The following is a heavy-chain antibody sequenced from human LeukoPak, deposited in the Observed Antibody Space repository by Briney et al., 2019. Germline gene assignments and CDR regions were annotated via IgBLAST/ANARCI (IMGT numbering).Heavy chain of an antibody. Sequence: GGSLILSCAASGFTFSNYWMHWVRQAPGKGLVWVSRINSDGSSTRYADSVKGRFTISRDNAKNTLYLQMNSLRAEDTAVYYCGRELDWLPTLDYWGQGTLVTVSS. J-gene: IGHJ4*02. CDR1: GFTFSNYW. CDR2: INSDGSST. D-gene: IGHD3-9*01. CDR3: GRELDWLPTLDY. V-gene: IGHV3-74*01.